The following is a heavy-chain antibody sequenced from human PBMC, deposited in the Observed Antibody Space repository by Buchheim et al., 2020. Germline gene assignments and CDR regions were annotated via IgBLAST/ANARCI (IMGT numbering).Heavy chain of an antibody. V-gene: IGHV4-59*01. Sequence: QVQLQESGPGLVKPSETLSLTCTVSGGSINNYYWAWIRQPPGKGLEWIGYIYYTGFTSYNPSLKSRITMSVDTAQNAVPLKLNSVAAGDTAVYFCARQEPYAWRAYGMDVWGQGTT. J-gene: IGHJ6*02. D-gene: IGHD3-3*01. CDR2: IYYTGFT. CDR3: ARQEPYAWRAYGMDV. CDR1: GGSINNYY.